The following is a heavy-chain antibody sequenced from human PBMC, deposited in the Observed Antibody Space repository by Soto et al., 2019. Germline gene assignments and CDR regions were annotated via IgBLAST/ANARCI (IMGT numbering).Heavy chain of an antibody. CDR3: AREAYCSGGSCYHFDY. CDR2: IYYSGST. V-gene: IGHV4-59*01. D-gene: IGHD2-15*01. Sequence: PSETVSLTCTVSGGCISSYYWSWIRQPPGKGLEWIGYIYYSGSTNYNPSLKSRVTISVDTSKNQFSLKLSSVTAADTAVYYCAREAYCSGGSCYHFDYWGQGTLVTVSS. CDR1: GGCISSYY. J-gene: IGHJ4*02.